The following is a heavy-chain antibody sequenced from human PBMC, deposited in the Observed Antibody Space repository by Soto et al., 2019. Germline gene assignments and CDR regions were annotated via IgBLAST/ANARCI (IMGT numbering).Heavy chain of an antibody. CDR2: FDPEDGET. CDR3: ATNSYSSSWYSTGDY. V-gene: IGHV1-24*01. CDR1: GYTLTELS. D-gene: IGHD6-13*01. Sequence: ASVKVSCKVSGYTLTELSMHWVRQAPGKGLEWMGGFDPEDGETIYAQKFQGRVTMTEDTSTDTAYMELSSLRSEDTAVYYCATNSYSSSWYSTGDYWGQGTLVTVSS. J-gene: IGHJ4*02.